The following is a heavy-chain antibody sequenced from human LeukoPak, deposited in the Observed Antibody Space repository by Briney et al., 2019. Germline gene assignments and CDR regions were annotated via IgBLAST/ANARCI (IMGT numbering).Heavy chain of an antibody. CDR2: ISSSSSTI. D-gene: IGHD6-19*01. CDR3: AANGYSSGWYLGPGQFDY. Sequence: GGSLRLSCAASGFTFSSYSMNWVRQAPGKGLEWVSYISSSSSTIYYADSVKGRFTISRDNAKNSLYLQMNSLIDEDTAVYYCAANGYSSGWYLGPGQFDYWGQGTLVTVSS. CDR1: GFTFSSYS. J-gene: IGHJ4*02. V-gene: IGHV3-48*02.